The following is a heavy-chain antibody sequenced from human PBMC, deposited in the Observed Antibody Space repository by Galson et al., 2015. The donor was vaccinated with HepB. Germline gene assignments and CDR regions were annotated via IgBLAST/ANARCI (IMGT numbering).Heavy chain of an antibody. CDR3: ARDKLVVPAAMIVGWFDP. D-gene: IGHD2-2*01. Sequence: SVKVSCKASGSTFTSYGISWVRQAPGQGLEWMGWISAYNGNTNYAQKLQGRVTMTTDTSTSTAYMELRSLRSDDTAVYYCARDKLVVPAAMIVGWFDPWGQGTLVTVSS. CDR1: GSTFTSYG. V-gene: IGHV1-18*04. CDR2: ISAYNGNT. J-gene: IGHJ5*02.